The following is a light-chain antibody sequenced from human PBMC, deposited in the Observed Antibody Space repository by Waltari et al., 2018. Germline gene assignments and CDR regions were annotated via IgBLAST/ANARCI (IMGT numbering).Light chain of an antibody. CDR2: ENN. V-gene: IGLV1-40*01. J-gene: IGLJ2*01. Sequence: QSVLTQPPSASGAPGQRITISCTGSNSNIGAGYYVSWYQQFPGTAPKLLIHENNKRPSGVSDRFSGSKSGTSASLIITGLQSQDEADYYCSAWDNSLTNALFGGGTRLTVL. CDR1: NSNIGAGYY. CDR3: SAWDNSLTNAL.